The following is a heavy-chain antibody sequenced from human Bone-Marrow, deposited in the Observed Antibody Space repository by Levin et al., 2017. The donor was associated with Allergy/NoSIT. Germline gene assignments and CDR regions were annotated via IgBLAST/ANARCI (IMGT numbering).Heavy chain of an antibody. V-gene: IGHV3-11*01. CDR3: ARVGDYGLDY. CDR2: ISNSGNSI. D-gene: IGHD4-17*01. CDR1: GFTFSAHY. Sequence: GESLKISCAASGFTFSAHYMSWIRQAPGKGLEWVSYISNSGNSIYYADSVKGRFTVSRDNAKKSLYLQMNSLRAEDTAVYYCARVGDYGLDYWGQGTLVTVSS. J-gene: IGHJ4*02.